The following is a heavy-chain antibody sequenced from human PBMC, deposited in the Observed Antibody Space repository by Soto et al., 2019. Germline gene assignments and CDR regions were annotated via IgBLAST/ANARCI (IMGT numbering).Heavy chain of an antibody. Sequence: QVQLQESGPGLVKPSETLSLTCTVSGGSISSYYWSWIRQPPGKGLEWIGYIYSRASTNYNPSLKRRVTIAADTSKSQFSLKLRAVTAADTAVYYCARGNAMDDWGQGTTVTVSS. V-gene: IGHV4-59*01. CDR2: IYSRAST. J-gene: IGHJ6*02. CDR1: GGSISSYY. CDR3: ARGNAMDD.